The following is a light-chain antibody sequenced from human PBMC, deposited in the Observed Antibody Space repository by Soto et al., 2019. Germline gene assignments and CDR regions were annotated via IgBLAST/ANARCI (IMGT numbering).Light chain of an antibody. CDR2: DAS. Sequence: EIVLTQSPATLSLSPGERATLSCRASQSVSSYLAWYQQKPGQAPRLLIYDASNRDTGIPARFSGSGSGTDFTLAISSLEHEDCGVYFCYHRELTFGGGTNVEIK. V-gene: IGKV3-11*01. J-gene: IGKJ4*01. CDR1: QSVSSY. CDR3: YHRELT.